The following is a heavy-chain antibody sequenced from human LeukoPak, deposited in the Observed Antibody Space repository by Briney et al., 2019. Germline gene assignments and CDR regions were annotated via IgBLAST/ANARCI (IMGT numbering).Heavy chain of an antibody. J-gene: IGHJ6*03. D-gene: IGHD5-18*01. CDR2: INHSGST. Sequence: PSETLSLTCAVYGGSFSGYYWSWIRQPPGKGLEWIGEINHSGSTNYNPSLKSRVTISVATSKNQFSLKLSSVTAADTAGYYWARDKQLCLRTYYYYMDVWGKGTTVTVSS. V-gene: IGHV4-34*01. CDR3: ARDKQLCLRTYYYYMDV. CDR1: GGSFSGYY.